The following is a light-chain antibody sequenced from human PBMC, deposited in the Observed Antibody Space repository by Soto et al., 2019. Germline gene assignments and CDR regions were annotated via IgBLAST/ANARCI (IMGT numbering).Light chain of an antibody. J-gene: IGLJ2*01. V-gene: IGLV1-44*01. CDR2: ANN. CDR3: AAWDDSRNGLV. CDR1: RSNIGINA. Sequence: QSALTQPPSVSGTPGQRVSISCSGSRSNIGINAVDWYHQLPGTAPKVLIYANNQRPSGVPDRFSGSKSGTSASLAINGLQSDDEAHYYCAAWDDSRNGLVFGGGTKVTVL.